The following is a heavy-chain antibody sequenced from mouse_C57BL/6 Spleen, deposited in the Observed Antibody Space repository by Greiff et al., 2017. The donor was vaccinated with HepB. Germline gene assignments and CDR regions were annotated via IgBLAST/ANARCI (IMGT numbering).Heavy chain of an antibody. CDR2: IYPGDGDT. CDR1: GYAFSSSW. J-gene: IGHJ2*01. Sequence: VQLQQSGPELVKPGASVKISCKASGYAFSSSWMNWVKQRPGRGLEGIGRIYPGDGDTNYNGKFKGKATLTADKSSSTAYMQLSSLTSEDSAVYFCAREGYGKPYFDYWGQGTTLTVSS. V-gene: IGHV1-82*01. CDR3: AREGYGKPYFDY. D-gene: IGHD2-1*01.